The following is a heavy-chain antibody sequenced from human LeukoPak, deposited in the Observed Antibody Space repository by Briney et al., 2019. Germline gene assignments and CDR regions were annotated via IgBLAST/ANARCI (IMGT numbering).Heavy chain of an antibody. CDR3: ARGGVDYYGSGTYYLMYYFDY. J-gene: IGHJ4*02. CDR1: GFTFNTYG. V-gene: IGHV3-23*01. CDR2: ISGRGGAT. Sequence: PGGSLRLSCAASGFTFNTYGMSSVRQAPGERLEWVSGISGRGGATYYADSVKGRFPISRDDPHNTLYLQMNSLRAEDTAVYFCARGGVDYYGSGTYYLMYYFDYWGQGALVTVSS. D-gene: IGHD3-10*01.